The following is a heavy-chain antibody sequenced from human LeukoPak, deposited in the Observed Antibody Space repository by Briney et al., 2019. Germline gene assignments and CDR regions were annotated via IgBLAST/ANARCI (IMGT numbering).Heavy chain of an antibody. J-gene: IGHJ4*02. CDR2: ISSSSSYI. CDR3: ARDDSSGYYRSLDY. CDR1: GFTFSSYS. V-gene: IGHV3-21*01. D-gene: IGHD3-22*01. Sequence: GGSLRLSCAASGFTFSSYSMNWVRQAPGKGLEWVSSISSSSSYIYYADSVKGRFTISRDNAKNSLYLQMNSLRAEDTAVYYCARDDSSGYYRSLDYWGQGTLVTVSS.